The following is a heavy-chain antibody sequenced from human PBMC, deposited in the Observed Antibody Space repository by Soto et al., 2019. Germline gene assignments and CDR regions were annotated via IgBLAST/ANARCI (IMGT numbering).Heavy chain of an antibody. CDR3: AHRLVGPYCSGGSCYEIGTENWFDP. V-gene: IGHV2-5*02. D-gene: IGHD2-15*01. Sequence: VGWIRQPPGKALEWLALIYWDDDKRYSPSLKSRLTITKDTSKNQVVLTMTNMDSVDTATYYCAHRLVGPYCSGGSCYEIGTENWFDPWGQGTLVTVSS. CDR2: IYWDDDK. J-gene: IGHJ5*02.